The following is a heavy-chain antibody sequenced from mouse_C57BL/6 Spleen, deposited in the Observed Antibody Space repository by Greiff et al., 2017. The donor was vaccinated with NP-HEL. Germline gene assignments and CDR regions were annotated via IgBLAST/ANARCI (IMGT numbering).Heavy chain of an antibody. D-gene: IGHD4-1*01. Sequence: EVKLVESGGGLVKPGGSLKLSCAASGFTFSSYAMSWVRQTPEKRLEWVATISDGGSYTYYPDNVKGRFTISRDNAKNNLYLQMSHLKSEDTAMYYCAREGGNWDGFAYWGQGTLVTVSA. CDR2: ISDGGSYT. CDR3: AREGGNWDGFAY. CDR1: GFTFSSYA. V-gene: IGHV5-4*01. J-gene: IGHJ3*01.